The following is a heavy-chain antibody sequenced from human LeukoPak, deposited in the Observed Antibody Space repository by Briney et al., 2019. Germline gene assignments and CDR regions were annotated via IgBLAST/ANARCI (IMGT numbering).Heavy chain of an antibody. V-gene: IGHV3-23*01. CDR3: ARRGRHAFDI. D-gene: IGHD2-15*01. Sequence: GGSLRLSCAASGFTFSSYAMSWVRQAPGRGLEWVSVISGSGGSTYYADSVKGRFTISRDNSKTALFLQMNSLRAEETAVYYCARRGRHAFDIWGQGTMVTVSS. CDR1: GFTFSSYA. J-gene: IGHJ3*02. CDR2: ISGSGGST.